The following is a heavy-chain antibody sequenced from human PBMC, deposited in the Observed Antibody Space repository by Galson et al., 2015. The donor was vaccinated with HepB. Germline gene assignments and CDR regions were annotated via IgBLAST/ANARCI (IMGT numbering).Heavy chain of an antibody. D-gene: IGHD3/OR15-3a*01. CDR2: IIPVFGTV. CDR1: GGTFTSFA. CDR3: AKVGVTISGLSSVGGGWFDP. Sequence: SVKVSCKASGGTFTSFAFTWVRQAPGQGLEWVGGIIPVFGTVNHAQRFQGRVTISADKSRSTVFLELKNLRSEDTAVYYCAKVGVTISGLSSVGGGWFDPWGQGTLVTVSS. V-gene: IGHV1-69*06. J-gene: IGHJ5*02.